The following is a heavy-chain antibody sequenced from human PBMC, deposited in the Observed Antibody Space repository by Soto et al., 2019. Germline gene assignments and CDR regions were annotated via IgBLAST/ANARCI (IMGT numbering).Heavy chain of an antibody. CDR1: GGSISRYF. D-gene: IGHD2-21*02. V-gene: IGHV4-59*01. Sequence: QVQLQESGPGLVRPSETLSLTCTVSGGSISRYFWSWIRQSPGTGLEWIGYIFYTGSTTYNPSLKSRVTISIDTSKNQVSRKLSTLTAADTAVYYCAHFSDLEWFDPWGQGTLVTVSS. J-gene: IGHJ5*02. CDR2: IFYTGST. CDR3: AHFSDLEWFDP.